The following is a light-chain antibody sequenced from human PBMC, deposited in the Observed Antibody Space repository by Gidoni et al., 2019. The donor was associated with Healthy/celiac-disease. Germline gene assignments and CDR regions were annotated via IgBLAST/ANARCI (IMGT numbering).Light chain of an antibody. J-gene: IGKJ3*01. Sequence: DIQMTQSPSSLSASVGDRVTITCRASQSISSYLNWYQQKPGKAPKLLIYDASSLQSGVPSRFSGSGSGTDFTLTISSLQPEDFATYYCQQSYSTRKTFGPGTKVDIK. V-gene: IGKV1-39*01. CDR1: QSISSY. CDR2: DAS. CDR3: QQSYSTRKT.